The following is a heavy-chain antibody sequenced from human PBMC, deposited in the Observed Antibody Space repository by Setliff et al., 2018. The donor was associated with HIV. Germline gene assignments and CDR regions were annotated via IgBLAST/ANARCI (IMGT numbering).Heavy chain of an antibody. CDR1: GGSISSGIYY. CDR3: AIVRIAVAGRYYHYYMDV. CDR2: IYTSGST. J-gene: IGHJ6*03. V-gene: IGHV4-61*02. Sequence: SETLSLTCTVSGGSISSGIYYWSWIRQPAGKGLEWIGSIYTSGSTNYNPSLKSRFTISVDTYKNQFSLKLSSVTAADTAVYYCAIVRIAVAGRYYHYYMDVWGKGTTVTVSS. D-gene: IGHD6-19*01.